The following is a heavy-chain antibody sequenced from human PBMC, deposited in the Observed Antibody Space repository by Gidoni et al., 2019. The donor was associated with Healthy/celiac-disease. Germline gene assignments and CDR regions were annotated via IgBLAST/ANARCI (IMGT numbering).Heavy chain of an antibody. CDR3: AKDFAKWELLSRDY. CDR1: GFTFSSYA. CDR2: ISGSGGST. V-gene: IGHV3-23*01. Sequence: EVPLLESGGGLVQPGGSLSLSCAASGFTFSSYAMSWVRQAPGKGLEWVSAISGSGGSTYYADSVKGRFTISRDNSKNTLYLQMNSLRAEDTAVYYCAKDFAKWELLSRDYWGQGTLVTVSS. D-gene: IGHD1-26*01. J-gene: IGHJ4*02.